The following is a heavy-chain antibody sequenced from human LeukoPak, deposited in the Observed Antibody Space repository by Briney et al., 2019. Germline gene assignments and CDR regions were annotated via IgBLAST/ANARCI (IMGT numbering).Heavy chain of an antibody. CDR1: GFTFSSYR. V-gene: IGHV3-48*01. CDR3: ARMTGYCISTSCYGKNWFDP. Sequence: GGSLRLSCAASGFTFSSYRMNWVRQAPGKGLEWVSYISSSSSTIYYADSVKGRFTISRDNAKNSLYLQMNSLRAEDTAVYYCARMTGYCISTSCYGKNWFDPWGQGTLVTVSS. CDR2: ISSSSSTI. D-gene: IGHD2-2*01. J-gene: IGHJ5*02.